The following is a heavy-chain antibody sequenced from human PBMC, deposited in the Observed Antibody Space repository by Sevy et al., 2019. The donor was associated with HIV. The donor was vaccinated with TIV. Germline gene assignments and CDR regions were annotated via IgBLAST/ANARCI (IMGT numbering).Heavy chain of an antibody. CDR1: GGSISSSSYY. CDR3: ARHLAITIFGVVMEPKGSNWFDP. J-gene: IGHJ5*02. Sequence: SETLSLTCTVSGGSISSSSYYWGWIRQPPGKGLEWIGSIYYSGSTYYNPSLKSRVTISVDTSKNQFSLKLRSVTAADTAVYYCARHLAITIFGVVMEPKGSNWFDPWGQGTLVTVSS. D-gene: IGHD3-3*01. CDR2: IYYSGST. V-gene: IGHV4-39*01.